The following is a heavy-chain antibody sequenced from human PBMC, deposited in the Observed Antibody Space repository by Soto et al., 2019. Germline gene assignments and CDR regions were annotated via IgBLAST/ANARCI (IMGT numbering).Heavy chain of an antibody. CDR1: GFTFNTCA. V-gene: IGHV3-23*01. CDR3: AKEYIVTTIADAFDI. Sequence: EVQLLESGGGLVQPGGSLRLSCAASGFTFNTCAMTWVRQAPGKGLEWVSTISGSSTSTFYADSVKSRFTISRDNSKNMLYLQMDGLRAEDTAVYYCAKEYIVTTIADAFDIWGQGTMVTVSS. J-gene: IGHJ3*02. CDR2: ISGSSTST. D-gene: IGHD5-12*01.